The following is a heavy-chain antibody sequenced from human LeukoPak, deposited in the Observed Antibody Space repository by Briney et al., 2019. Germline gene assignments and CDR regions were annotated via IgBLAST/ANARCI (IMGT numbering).Heavy chain of an antibody. CDR1: GYTFTGYY. Sequence: ASVEVSCKASGYTFTGYYMHWVRQAPGQGLEWMGWINPNSGGTNYAQKFQGRVTMTRDTSISTAYMELSRLRSDDTAVYYCARGQNYYDSSGYLPYWGQGTLVTVSS. D-gene: IGHD3-22*01. J-gene: IGHJ4*02. CDR3: ARGQNYYDSSGYLPY. CDR2: INPNSGGT. V-gene: IGHV1-2*02.